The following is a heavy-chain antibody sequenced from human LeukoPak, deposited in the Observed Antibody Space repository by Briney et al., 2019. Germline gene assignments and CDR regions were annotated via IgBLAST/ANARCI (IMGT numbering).Heavy chain of an antibody. D-gene: IGHD2-2*01. V-gene: IGHV3-23*01. CDR1: GFTFGDYA. J-gene: IGHJ6*02. CDR3: AKEGYCSSTSCSTDYYYYYGMDV. Sequence: GGSLRLSCTASGFTFGDYAMSWVRQAPGKGLEWVSAISGSGGSTYYADSVKGRFTISRDNSKNTLYLQMNSLRAEDTAVYYCAKEGYCSSTSCSTDYYYYYGMDVWGQGTTVTVSS. CDR2: ISGSGGST.